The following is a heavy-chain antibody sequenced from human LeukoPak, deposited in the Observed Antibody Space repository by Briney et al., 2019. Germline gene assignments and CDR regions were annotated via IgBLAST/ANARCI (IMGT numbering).Heavy chain of an antibody. CDR3: AKDWTSHNGVYDCLDF. V-gene: IGHV3-23*01. CDR1: GFSFGVHA. J-gene: IGHJ4*02. Sequence: GGSLRLSCAASGFSFGVHAMTWVRQAPGKGPEWVATIGGPAETFYADSVKGRFTISRDNSRNTLYLQMNSLRAEDSALYYCAKDWTSHNGVYDCLDFWGQGTQVTVSS. CDR2: IGGPAET. D-gene: IGHD3-16*01.